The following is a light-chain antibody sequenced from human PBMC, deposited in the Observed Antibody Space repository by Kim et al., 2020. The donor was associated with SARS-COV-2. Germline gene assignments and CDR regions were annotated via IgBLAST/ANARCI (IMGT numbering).Light chain of an antibody. V-gene: IGKV3D-15*01. CDR2: GAS. Sequence: EIVMTQSPATLSVSPGERATLSCRASQSVSSDLAWYQQKPGQAPRLLIYGASNRATGIPARFSGGGSGTEFTLTISSLQSEDFAVYYCQQYNRWPPLTFGGGTKVDIK. J-gene: IGKJ4*01. CDR3: QQYNRWPPLT. CDR1: QSVSSD.